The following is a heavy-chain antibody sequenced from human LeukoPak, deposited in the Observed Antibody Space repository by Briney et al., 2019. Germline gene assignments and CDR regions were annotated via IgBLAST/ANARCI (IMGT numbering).Heavy chain of an antibody. CDR2: IIPIFGTA. CDR3: ARDLAVAGTVGFDY. D-gene: IGHD6-19*01. Sequence: GASVKVSCKASGGTFSSYAISWVRQAPGQGLEWMGGIIPIFGTANYAQKFQGRVTITADESTSTAYMELSSLRSEDTAVYYCARDLAVAGTVGFDYWGQGTLVTVSS. J-gene: IGHJ4*02. V-gene: IGHV1-69*13. CDR1: GGTFSSYA.